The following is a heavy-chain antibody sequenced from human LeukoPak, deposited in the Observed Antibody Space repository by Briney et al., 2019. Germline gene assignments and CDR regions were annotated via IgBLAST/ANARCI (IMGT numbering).Heavy chain of an antibody. CDR1: GYTFTDYY. D-gene: IGHD6-6*01. V-gene: IGHV1-69-2*01. Sequence: ATVKVSCKVSGYTFTDYYMHWVQQAPGKGLEWMGLVDPEDGETIYAEKFQGRVTITADTSTDTAYMELSSLRSEDTAVYYCATSQLVPGKTSLDYWGQGTLVTVSS. J-gene: IGHJ4*02. CDR3: ATSQLVPGKTSLDY. CDR2: VDPEDGET.